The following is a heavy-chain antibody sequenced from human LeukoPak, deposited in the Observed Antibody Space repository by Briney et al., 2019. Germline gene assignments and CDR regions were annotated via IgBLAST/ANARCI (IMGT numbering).Heavy chain of an antibody. J-gene: IGHJ6*03. V-gene: IGHV1-2*02. CDR2: INPNSGGT. Sequence: ASVKVSCKASGYTFTGYYMHWVRQAPGQGLEWMGWINPNSGGTNYAQKFQGRVTMTRDTSISTAYMELSRLRSDDTAVYYCARDWYYGSGSYYMDVWGKGITVTISS. CDR3: ARDWYYGSGSYYMDV. D-gene: IGHD3-10*01. CDR1: GYTFTGYY.